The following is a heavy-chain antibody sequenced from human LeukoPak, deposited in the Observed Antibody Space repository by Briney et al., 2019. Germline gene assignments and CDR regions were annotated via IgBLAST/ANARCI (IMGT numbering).Heavy chain of an antibody. V-gene: IGHV1-18*01. CDR1: GNTLHTPA. J-gene: IGHJ4*02. D-gene: IGHD6-19*01. CDR2: SSLANGNT. CDR3: TTGEAGFSRYEY. Sequence: GASVKVSCKISGNTLHTPAITWVRQAPGEGLEWMGWSSLANGNTNYAQKLQGRVTMTIDKSTTTAYMELRSLRSDDTATYYCTTGEAGFSRYEYWGQGTVVTASS.